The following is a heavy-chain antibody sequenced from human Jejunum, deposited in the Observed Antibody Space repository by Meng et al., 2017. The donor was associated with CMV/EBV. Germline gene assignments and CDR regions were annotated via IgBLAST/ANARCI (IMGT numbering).Heavy chain of an antibody. CDR3: SHVTYDSGYYYFDH. V-gene: IGHV2-5*01. D-gene: IGHD5-12*01. CDR1: GFSLSTSGVA. Sequence: FSGFSLSTSGVAVGWIRQPPGKALEWLTLIFWNDDKRYSPSQKSRLTITKDTSKNQVVLTMTNMDPVDTATYYCSHVTYDSGYYYFDHWGQGTLVTVSS. CDR2: IFWNDDK. J-gene: IGHJ4*02.